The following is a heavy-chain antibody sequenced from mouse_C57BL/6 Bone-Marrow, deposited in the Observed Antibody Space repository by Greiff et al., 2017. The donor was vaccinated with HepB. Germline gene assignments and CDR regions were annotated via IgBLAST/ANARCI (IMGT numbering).Heavy chain of an antibody. J-gene: IGHJ1*03. CDR1: GFTFSSYG. Sequence: EVQGVESGGDLVKPGGSLKLSCAASGFTFSSYGMSWVRQTPDKRLEWVATISSGGSYTYYPDSVKGRFTISRDNAKNTLYLQMSSLKSEDTAMYYGARQGPYTVKDPWYFDVWGTGTTVTVSS. D-gene: IGHD1-1*01. CDR3: ARQGPYTVKDPWYFDV. CDR2: ISSGGSYT. V-gene: IGHV5-6*01.